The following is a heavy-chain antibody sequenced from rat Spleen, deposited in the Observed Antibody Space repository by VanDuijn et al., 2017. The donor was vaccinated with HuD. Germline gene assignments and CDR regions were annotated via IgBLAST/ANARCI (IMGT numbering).Heavy chain of an antibody. Sequence: VQLQESGPGLVKPSQSLSLTCSVAAYSITSSYRWSWIRQFPGNKMEWIGHISYSGSTSYNPSLKSRISITRDTSKNQFFLQVNSVTTEDTATYYCGRDNNYKAYWGQGVLVTVSS. V-gene: IGHV3-1*01. D-gene: IGHD1-10*01. CDR2: ISYSGST. CDR1: AYSITSSY. J-gene: IGHJ2*01. CDR3: GRDNNYKAY.